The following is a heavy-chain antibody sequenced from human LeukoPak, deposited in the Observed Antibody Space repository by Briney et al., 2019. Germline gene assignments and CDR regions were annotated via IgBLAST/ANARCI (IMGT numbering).Heavy chain of an antibody. CDR3: ARDRGGFYYDNSLDI. Sequence: SQTLSLTCVISGDNVSTNSGGWDWIRQSPSRGLEWLGRTHYRSKWFNDYALSVRSRITISPDTSKNQVSLHLKSVTPEDTAVYYCARDRGGFYYDNSLDIXXQGTTVTVSS. D-gene: IGHD3-22*01. CDR2: THYRSKWFN. V-gene: IGHV6-1*01. CDR1: GDNVSTNSGG. J-gene: IGHJ3*02.